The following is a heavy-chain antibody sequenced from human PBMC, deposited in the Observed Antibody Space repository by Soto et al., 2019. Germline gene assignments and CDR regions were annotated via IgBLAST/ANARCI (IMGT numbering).Heavy chain of an antibody. CDR3: TTDRSSHAKQWLVRLHYYYYYGMDV. CDR2: IKSKTDGGTT. CDR1: GFTFSNAW. V-gene: IGHV3-15*07. J-gene: IGHJ6*02. D-gene: IGHD6-19*01. Sequence: GGSLRLSCAASGFTFSNAWMNWVRQAPGKGLEWVGRIKSKTDGGTTDYAAPVKGRFTISRDDSKNTLYLQMNSLKTEDTAVYYCTTDRSSHAKQWLVRLHYYYYYGMDVWGQGTTVTVSS.